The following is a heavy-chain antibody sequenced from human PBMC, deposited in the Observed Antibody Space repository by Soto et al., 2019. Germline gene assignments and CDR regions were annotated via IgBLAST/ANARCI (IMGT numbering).Heavy chain of an antibody. V-gene: IGHV1-69*13. CDR1: GGTFSSYA. Sequence: GASVKVSCKASGGTFSSYAISWVRQAPGQGLEWMGGIIPIFGTANYAQKFQGRVTITADESTSTAYMELSSLRSEDTAVYYCARSTLGDSSGYYFLLDYWGQGTLVTVSS. J-gene: IGHJ4*02. D-gene: IGHD3-22*01. CDR3: ARSTLGDSSGYYFLLDY. CDR2: IIPIFGTA.